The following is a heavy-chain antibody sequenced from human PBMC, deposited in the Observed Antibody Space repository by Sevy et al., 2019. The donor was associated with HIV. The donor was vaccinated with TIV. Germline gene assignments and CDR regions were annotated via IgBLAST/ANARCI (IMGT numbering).Heavy chain of an antibody. CDR1: GLTFSSYW. D-gene: IGHD5-18*01. CDR3: ACGYKYGYLTDY. Sequence: GSLRLSCAASGLTFSSYWMSWVRHAPGKGLEWVAIIGRDGSERYYADPVKGRFTISRDNAKNSLFLQMNSLRAEDTADYYCACGYKYGYLTDYWCQGTLVTVSS. J-gene: IGHJ4*02. CDR2: IGRDGSER. V-gene: IGHV3-7*01.